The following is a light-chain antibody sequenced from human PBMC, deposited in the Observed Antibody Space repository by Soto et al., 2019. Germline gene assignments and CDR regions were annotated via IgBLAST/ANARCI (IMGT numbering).Light chain of an antibody. V-gene: IGKV3D-20*02. CDR3: QHRYNWPLT. J-gene: IGKJ4*01. CDR1: QSVSSSY. CDR2: DAS. Sequence: EIVLTQSPGTLSLSPGERATLSCRASQSVSSSYLAWYQQKPGQPPRLLIYDASNRASGIPARFSGSGSGTDLTLTIDTLEPEDFAIYYCQHRYNWPLTFGAGTKVDIK.